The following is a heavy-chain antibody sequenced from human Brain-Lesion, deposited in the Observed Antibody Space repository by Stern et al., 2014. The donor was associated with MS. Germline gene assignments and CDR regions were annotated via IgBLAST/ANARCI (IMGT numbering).Heavy chain of an antibody. D-gene: IGHD1-26*01. CDR1: GYTLTALS. Sequence: HLVQSGAEVKKPGASVKVSCKVSGYTLTALSMPWVRQAPRPGLERMGGFDPEDGETIYSQKFQGRVTMTEDTSTDTAYMELSSLRSEDTAVYYCATLSPGAGGNYFRHFDYWGQGTLVPVSP. CDR2: FDPEDGET. J-gene: IGHJ4*02. CDR3: ATLSPGAGGNYFRHFDY. V-gene: IGHV1-24*01.